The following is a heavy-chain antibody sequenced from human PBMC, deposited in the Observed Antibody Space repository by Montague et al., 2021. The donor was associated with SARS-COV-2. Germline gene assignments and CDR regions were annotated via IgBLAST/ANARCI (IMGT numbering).Heavy chain of an antibody. V-gene: IGHV4-39*01. CDR1: GASFSSDNFF. Sequence: SETLSLTCSVSGASFSSDNFFWSWLRQPPGKSLEWIGVIYNSGSTFHNPSLKSRVTISVHTSENQLSLNVKSVTAADTAVYYCARHRRYDVVTYYPDFWGQGILVTVSS. CDR2: IYNSGST. D-gene: IGHD3-9*01. CDR3: ARHRRYDVVTYYPDF. J-gene: IGHJ4*02.